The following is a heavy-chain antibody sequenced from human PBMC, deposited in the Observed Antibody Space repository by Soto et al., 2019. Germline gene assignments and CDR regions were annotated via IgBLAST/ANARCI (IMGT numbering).Heavy chain of an antibody. V-gene: IGHV3-74*01. D-gene: IGHD3-10*01. Sequence: EVQLEESGGGSGQLGESLRVSCVASGFTFRNQWMHWVRQVPGKGLVWVCRINGDGTRASYADFVKGRFTISRDNAQNLLFLQLNSLRVDDTGAYHCARGGAAGRGDAFAIWGPGTTVAVSS. J-gene: IGHJ3*02. CDR1: GFTFRNQW. CDR2: INGDGTRA. CDR3: ARGGAAGRGDAFAI.